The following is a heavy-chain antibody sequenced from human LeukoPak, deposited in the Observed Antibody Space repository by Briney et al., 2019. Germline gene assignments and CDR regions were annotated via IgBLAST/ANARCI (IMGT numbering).Heavy chain of an antibody. CDR2: IRYDGSNK. CDR1: GFTFSSYG. CDR3: AKDFFTIFGVVIAPDY. V-gene: IGHV3-30*02. D-gene: IGHD3-3*01. J-gene: IGHJ4*02. Sequence: PGGSLRLSCAASGFTFSSYGMHWVRQAPGKGLEWVAFIRYDGSNKYYADSVKGRFTISRDNSKNTLYLQMNSLRAEDTAVYYCAKDFFTIFGVVIAPDYWGQGTLVSVSS.